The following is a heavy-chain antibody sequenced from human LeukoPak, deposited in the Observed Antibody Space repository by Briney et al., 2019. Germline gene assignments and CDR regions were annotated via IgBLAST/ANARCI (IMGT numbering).Heavy chain of an antibody. Sequence: ASVKVSCKASGYTFTGYYMHWVRQAPGQGLGWMGWINPNSGGTNYAQKFQGRVTMTRDTSISTAYMELSRLRSDDTAVYYCARDLGYSYGLDYWGQGTLVTVSS. D-gene: IGHD5-18*01. CDR1: GYTFTGYY. J-gene: IGHJ4*02. CDR2: INPNSGGT. CDR3: ARDLGYSYGLDY. V-gene: IGHV1-2*02.